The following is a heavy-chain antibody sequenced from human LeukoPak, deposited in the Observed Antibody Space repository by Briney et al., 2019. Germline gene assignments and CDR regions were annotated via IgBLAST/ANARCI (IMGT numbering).Heavy chain of an antibody. CDR2: ISYDGSNK. CDR3: AKAGRFIAAAAHYYYYMDV. CDR1: GFTFSSYA. D-gene: IGHD6-13*01. J-gene: IGHJ6*03. V-gene: IGHV3-30-3*01. Sequence: GGSLRLSCAASGFTFSSYAMHWVRQAPGKGLEWVAVISYDGSNKYYADSVKGRFTISRDNSKNTLYLQMNSLRAEDTAVYYCAKAGRFIAAAAHYYYYMDVWGKGTTVTVSS.